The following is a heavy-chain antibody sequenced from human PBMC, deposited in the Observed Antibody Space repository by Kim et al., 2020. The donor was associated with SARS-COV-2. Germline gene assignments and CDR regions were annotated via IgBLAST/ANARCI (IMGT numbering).Heavy chain of an antibody. CDR1: GGSFSGYY. D-gene: IGHD3-10*01. CDR2: INHSGST. CDR3: ARGASWFGYYYGSGSYSNYYDSGMDV. J-gene: IGHJ6*02. V-gene: IGHV4-34*01. Sequence: SETLSLTCDVSGGSFSGYYWSWIRQPPGKGLEWIGEINHSGSTNYNPSLKSRVTISVDTSKNQFSLKLSSVTAADTAVYYCARGASWFGYYYGSGSYSNYYDSGMDVCGQGTTVTVSS.